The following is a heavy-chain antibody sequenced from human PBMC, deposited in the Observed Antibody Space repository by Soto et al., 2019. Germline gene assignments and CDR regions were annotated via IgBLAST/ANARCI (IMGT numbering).Heavy chain of an antibody. V-gene: IGHV4-61*03. Sequence: SETLSLTCIVPGDSVTSGSYYWTWLRQPPGKGLEWIGYISYTGRTKYNPSLQSRVTISVDTSKNDFSLNLSSVTAADTAVYFCAREWGLLPYYVMNVWGHGTAVTVSS. CDR2: ISYTGRT. CDR3: AREWGLLPYYVMNV. CDR1: GDSVTSGSYY. D-gene: IGHD7-27*01. J-gene: IGHJ6*02.